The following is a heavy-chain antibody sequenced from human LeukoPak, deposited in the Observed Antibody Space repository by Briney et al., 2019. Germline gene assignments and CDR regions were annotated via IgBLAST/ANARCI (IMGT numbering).Heavy chain of an antibody. CDR2: ISSSTLTI. V-gene: IGHV3-48*01. CDR1: GFTFSSYS. J-gene: IGHJ4*02. D-gene: IGHD1-26*01. Sequence: GGSLRLSCAASGFTFSSYSMNWVRQAPGKGLEWVSLISSSTLTIYYADSVKGRLTVSGDNSKNTLYLQMSSLTAADTAVYYCAKDRSTGTYYTFDHWGQGTLVTVSS. CDR3: AKDRSTGTYYTFDH.